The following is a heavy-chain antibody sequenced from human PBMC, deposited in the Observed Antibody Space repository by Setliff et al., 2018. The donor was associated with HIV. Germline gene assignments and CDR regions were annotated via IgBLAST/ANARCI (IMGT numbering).Heavy chain of an antibody. Sequence: SVKVSCKASGVTFRRFAFSWVRQAPGQGLEWMGGIIPMFGTTNYAQKFQGRVTITADESTSTVYMELPSLRFEDTAVYYCARVGEMATIGYSYYYMDVWGKGTTVTVSS. V-gene: IGHV1-69*13. CDR3: ARVGEMATIGYSYYYMDV. CDR2: IIPMFGTT. D-gene: IGHD5-12*01. J-gene: IGHJ6*03. CDR1: GVTFRRFA.